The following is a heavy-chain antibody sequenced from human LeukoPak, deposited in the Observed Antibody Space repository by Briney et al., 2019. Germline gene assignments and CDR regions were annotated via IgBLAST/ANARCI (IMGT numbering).Heavy chain of an antibody. V-gene: IGHV4-59*01. Sequence: SQTLSLTCTVSGGSIRSYYATWIRQPPGKGLEYIGCIYYSGSTNYNPSLKSRVTISVDTSKSQFSLRLTSVTAADTAVYYCARGKDYNRSSPDHWGQGTLVTDSS. CDR3: ARGKDYNRSSPDH. D-gene: IGHD6-6*01. J-gene: IGHJ5*02. CDR1: GGSIRSYY. CDR2: IYYSGST.